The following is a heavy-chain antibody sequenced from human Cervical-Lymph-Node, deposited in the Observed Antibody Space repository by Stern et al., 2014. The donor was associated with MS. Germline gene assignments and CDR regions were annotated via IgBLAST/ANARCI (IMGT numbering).Heavy chain of an antibody. Sequence: QVQLQESGPGLVKPSQTLSLTCTVSGGSISSGDYYWSWIRKPPGKGLEWIGYIYYSASTYYNPSLKSRVTISVDTSKNQFSLKLSSVTAADTAVYYCASANCSSTSCPNWFDPWGQGTLVTVSS. V-gene: IGHV4-30-4*01. CDR2: IYYSAST. J-gene: IGHJ5*02. CDR1: GGSISSGDYY. CDR3: ASANCSSTSCPNWFDP. D-gene: IGHD2-2*01.